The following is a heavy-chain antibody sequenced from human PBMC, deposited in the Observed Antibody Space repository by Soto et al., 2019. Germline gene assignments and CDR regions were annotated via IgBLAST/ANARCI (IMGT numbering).Heavy chain of an antibody. CDR3: VSPLSSEYDAFDI. CDR1: GFTFSSYA. V-gene: IGHV3-23*01. J-gene: IGHJ3*02. D-gene: IGHD6-6*01. CDR2: ISGSGGST. Sequence: GGSLRLSCAASGFTFSSYAMSWVRQAPGKGLEWVSAISGSGGSTYYADSVKGRFTISRDNSKNTLYLQMNSLRAEDTAVYYCVSPLSSEYDAFDIWGQGTMVTVSS.